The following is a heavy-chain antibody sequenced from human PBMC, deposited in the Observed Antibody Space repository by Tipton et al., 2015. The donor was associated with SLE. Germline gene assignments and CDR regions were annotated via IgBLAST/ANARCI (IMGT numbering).Heavy chain of an antibody. J-gene: IGHJ4*02. V-gene: IGHV4-59*01. Sequence: TLSLTCTVSGGSISNYYWSWIRQPPGKGLEWIGSMYYSGTIRYNPSLKSRVTISGDTSRNQFSLKLRSVSAADTAVYYCARGGTYHDSSGNIDYWGQGTLVTASS. D-gene: IGHD3-22*01. CDR1: GGSISNYY. CDR2: MYYSGTI. CDR3: ARGGTYHDSSGNIDY.